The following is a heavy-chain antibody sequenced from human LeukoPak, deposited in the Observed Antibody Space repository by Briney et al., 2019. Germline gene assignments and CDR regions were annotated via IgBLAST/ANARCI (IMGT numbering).Heavy chain of an antibody. D-gene: IGHD3-3*01. J-gene: IGHJ6*04. CDR3: TTEYYDFGSDICV. CDR2: IKRQSDGATT. Sequence: PGGSLRLPCAASGFSFSNAWMRWVRQVPGTGLEWVGRIKRQSDGATTQYAAPVKDRFTISRDNSKKTLYLQMNNLKTEDTAVYYCTTEYYDFGSDICVWGKGTTVTVSS. V-gene: IGHV3-15*01. CDR1: GFSFSNAW.